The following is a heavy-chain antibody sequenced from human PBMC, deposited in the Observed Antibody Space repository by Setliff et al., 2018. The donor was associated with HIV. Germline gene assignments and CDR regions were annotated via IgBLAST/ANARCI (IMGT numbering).Heavy chain of an antibody. CDR3: ARCPLRASVSPDY. CDR1: KYTLIDYY. Sequence: ASVKVSCKASKYTLIDYYMHWVRQAPGQGLEWMGWINPNGGGVNYAQKFQPRVTMTRDPSITTVYLELNDLRSDDTAVYYCARCPLRASVSPDYWGQGTLVTVSS. D-gene: IGHD4-17*01. CDR2: INPNGGGV. V-gene: IGHV1-2*02. J-gene: IGHJ4*02.